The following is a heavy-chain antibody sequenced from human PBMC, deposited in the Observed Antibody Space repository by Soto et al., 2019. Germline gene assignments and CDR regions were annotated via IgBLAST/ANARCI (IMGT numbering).Heavy chain of an antibody. Sequence: GGSLRLSCAASGFTFSGSAMHWARQASGKGLEWVGRIRSKANSYATAYAASVKGRFTISRDDSKNTAYLQMNSLKTEDTAVYYCTRSTIVVVPAAISYRTGFDPWGQGALVTV. CDR2: IRSKANSYAT. J-gene: IGHJ5*02. V-gene: IGHV3-73*01. CDR1: GFTFSGSA. CDR3: TRSTIVVVPAAISYRTGFDP. D-gene: IGHD2-2*01.